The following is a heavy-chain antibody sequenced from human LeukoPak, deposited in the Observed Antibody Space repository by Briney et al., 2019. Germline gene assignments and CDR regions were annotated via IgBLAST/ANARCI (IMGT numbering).Heavy chain of an antibody. CDR2: MNPNSGNT. CDR1: GYTFTSYD. V-gene: IGHV1-8*01. J-gene: IGHJ5*02. CDR3: ATSYYASGSMIP. D-gene: IGHD3-10*01. Sequence: VASVKVSCKASGYTFTSYDINWVRQATGQGLEWMGWMNPNSGNTGYAQKFQGRVTMNRNTSISTAYMELRSLRSEDTVVYYCATSYYASGSMIPWGQGTLVTVSS.